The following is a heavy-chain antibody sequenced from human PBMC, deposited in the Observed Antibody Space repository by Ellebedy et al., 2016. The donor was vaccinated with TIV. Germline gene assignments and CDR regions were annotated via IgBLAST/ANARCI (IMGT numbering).Heavy chain of an antibody. CDR2: ISGSGTSI. CDR1: GFTFSDYY. D-gene: IGHD6-13*01. V-gene: IGHV3-11*01. CDR3: AREVIEAAGTGAFDI. J-gene: IGHJ3*02. Sequence: GGSLRLXXAASGFTFSDYYMSWIRQAPGKGLEWVSYISGSGTSIYYADSVKGRFTISRDNAKNSLYLQMNSLRAEDTAVYYCAREVIEAAGTGAFDIWGQGTMVTVSS.